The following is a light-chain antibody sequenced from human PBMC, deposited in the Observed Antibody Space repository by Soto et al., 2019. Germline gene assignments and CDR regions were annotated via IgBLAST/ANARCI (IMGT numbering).Light chain of an antibody. Sequence: EIVMTQSPATLSVSPGERATLSCRASQSVSSNLGWYQRKPGQAPRLLIYGASTRATGIPARFSGSGSGTEFTLTISSLQSEDFAVYYCQQYNNWRLITFGQGTRLEIK. CDR3: QQYNNWRLIT. CDR2: GAS. J-gene: IGKJ5*01. CDR1: QSVSSN. V-gene: IGKV3-15*01.